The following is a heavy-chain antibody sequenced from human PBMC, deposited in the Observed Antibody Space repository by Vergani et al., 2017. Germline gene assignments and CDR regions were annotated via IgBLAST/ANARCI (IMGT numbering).Heavy chain of an antibody. CDR3: AGMVGYDEGDAFRLGYFDS. J-gene: IGHJ4*02. CDR2: IIPIFGTA. D-gene: IGHD3-22*01. CDR1: GGTFSSYA. Sequence: QVQLVQSGAEVKKPGSSVKVSCKASGGTFSSYAISWVRQAPGQGLEWMGRIIPIFGTANYAQKFQGRVTITADESTSTAYMELSSLRSEDTAVYYCAGMVGYDEGDAFRLGYFDSWGPGILVTVSS. V-gene: IGHV1-69*13.